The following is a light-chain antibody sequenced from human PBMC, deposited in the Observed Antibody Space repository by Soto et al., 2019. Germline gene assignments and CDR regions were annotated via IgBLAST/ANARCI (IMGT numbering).Light chain of an antibody. CDR2: GAS. J-gene: IGKJ5*01. V-gene: IGKV3-20*01. CDR3: QQYGSSLFT. CDR1: QSVSSSY. Sequence: EIVLTQSPGTLSLSPGERATLSCRASQSVSSSYLAWYQHKPGQAPRLLIYGASTRATGIPARFSGSGSGTEFTLTISRLEPEDFAVYYCQQYGSSLFTFGQGTRLEI.